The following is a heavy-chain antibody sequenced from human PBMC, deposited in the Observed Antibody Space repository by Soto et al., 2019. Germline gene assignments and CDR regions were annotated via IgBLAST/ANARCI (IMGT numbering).Heavy chain of an antibody. V-gene: IGHV3-30-3*01. Sequence: GKGLEWVALISYDGNNKFYGDSVKGRFTISRDSTKQTLYLQMNSLRPDDTAMYYCLRDGDSSSEYTWNYAIFLNCWGQ. CDR3: LRDGDSSSEYTWNYAIFLNC. D-gene: IGHD1-7*01. CDR2: ISYDGNNK. J-gene: IGHJ1*01.